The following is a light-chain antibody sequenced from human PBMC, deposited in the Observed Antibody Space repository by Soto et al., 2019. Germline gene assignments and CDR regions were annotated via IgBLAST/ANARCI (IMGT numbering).Light chain of an antibody. CDR1: QSVSSY. V-gene: IGKV3-11*01. Sequence: EIVMTQSPATLSVSPVERATLSGRASQSVSSYLAWYQQKPGQAPRLLIYDASNRATGIPARFSGSGSGTDFTLTISSLEPEDFAVYYCQQRSNWPPITFGQGTRLEI. CDR3: QQRSNWPPIT. J-gene: IGKJ5*01. CDR2: DAS.